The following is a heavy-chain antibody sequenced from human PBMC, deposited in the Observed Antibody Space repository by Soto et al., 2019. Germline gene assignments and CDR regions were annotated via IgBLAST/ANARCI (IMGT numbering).Heavy chain of an antibody. Sequence: QVQLQESGPGLVKPSGTLSLTCAVFGGSISNSNWWTWVRQPPGKGLDWIGEIFHSRSTNYNSSLVGRVTISVDKANNQFSLKLSSVTAADTAVYYCAHRPIVGAAIWGQGTLVTVSS. D-gene: IGHD1-26*01. CDR3: AHRPIVGAAI. CDR2: IFHSRST. CDR1: GGSISNSNW. V-gene: IGHV4-4*02. J-gene: IGHJ4*02.